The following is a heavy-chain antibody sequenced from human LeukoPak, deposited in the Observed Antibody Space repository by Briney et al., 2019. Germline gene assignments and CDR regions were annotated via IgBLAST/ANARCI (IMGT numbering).Heavy chain of an antibody. CDR2: IKQDGSEK. D-gene: IGHD5/OR15-5a*01. J-gene: IGHJ3*01. CDR1: GFTFSKHW. Sequence: PGGSLRLSCAASGFTFSKHWMSWVRQAPGKGLEWVANIKQDGSEKYYVDSVKGRFTISRDNAKNSLYLQMNSLRAEDTAVYYCARGLVYVPWGQGTMVTVSS. CDR3: ARGLVYVP. V-gene: IGHV3-7*01.